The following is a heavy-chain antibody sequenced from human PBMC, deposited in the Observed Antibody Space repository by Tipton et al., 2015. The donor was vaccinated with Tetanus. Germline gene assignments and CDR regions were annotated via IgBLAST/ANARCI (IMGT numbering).Heavy chain of an antibody. J-gene: IGHJ4*02. CDR1: RGPISSYY. D-gene: IGHD5-24*01. CDR3: ARGITDGYNRRLDY. CDR2: ISNGNT. V-gene: IGHV4-4*07. Sequence: GLVKPSETLSLTCTVSRGPISSYYWTWIRQPAGKGLEWIGHISNGNTAYSTSLKSRVTLSVDLSKNQFSLQLRAVTAADTAVYYCARGITDGYNRRLDYWGQGTRVAVS.